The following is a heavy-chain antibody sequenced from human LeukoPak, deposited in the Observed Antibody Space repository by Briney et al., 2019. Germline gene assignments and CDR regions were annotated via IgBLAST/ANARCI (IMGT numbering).Heavy chain of an antibody. D-gene: IGHD1-14*01. CDR3: AISAPGQNFDY. J-gene: IGHJ4*02. CDR1: GGTFSSYA. V-gene: IGHV1-69*05. Sequence: GASVKVSCKASGGTFSSYAIIWLRQAPGQGLEWMGGIIPIFGTANYAQKFQGRVTITTDESTSTAYMELSSLRSEDTAVYYCAISAPGQNFDYWGQGTLVTVSS. CDR2: IIPIFGTA.